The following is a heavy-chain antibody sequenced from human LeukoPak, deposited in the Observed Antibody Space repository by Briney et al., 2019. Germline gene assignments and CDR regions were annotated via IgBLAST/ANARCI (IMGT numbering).Heavy chain of an antibody. Sequence: PGGYLRLSCAASGFTFTNYFMHWVRQAPGKGLVWVSRINSDGTGTMYADSVKGRFTISRDNAKNTLYLQMNSLRDEDTAVYYCARRVDATRWFDPWGQGSLVTVSS. D-gene: IGHD2-15*01. V-gene: IGHV3-74*03. J-gene: IGHJ5*02. CDR1: GFTFTNYF. CDR3: ARRVDATRWFDP. CDR2: INSDGTGT.